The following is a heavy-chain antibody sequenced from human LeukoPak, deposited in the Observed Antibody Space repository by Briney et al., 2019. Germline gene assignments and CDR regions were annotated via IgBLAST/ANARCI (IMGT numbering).Heavy chain of an antibody. V-gene: IGHV1-69*13. CDR1: GGTFISYA. CDR3: ANYDTRYEAFDI. Sequence: ASVKVSCKASGGTFISYAISWVRQAPGQGLEWMGGIIPIFGTANYAQKFQGRVTITADESTSTAYMELSSLRSEDTAVYYCANYDTRYEAFDIWGQGTMVTVSS. CDR2: IIPIFGTA. D-gene: IGHD3-22*01. J-gene: IGHJ3*02.